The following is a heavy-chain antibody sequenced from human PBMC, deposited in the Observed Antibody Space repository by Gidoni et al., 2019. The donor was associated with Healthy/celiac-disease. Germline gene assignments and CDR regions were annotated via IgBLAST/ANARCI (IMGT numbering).Heavy chain of an antibody. CDR2: VSYDGSNK. CDR3: ARDWELVDHAFDI. J-gene: IGHJ3*02. Sequence: QVQLVESGGGVVQPGRSLRLSCAASGFTFSSYAMHWVRQAPGKGLEWVAVVSYDGSNKYYADSVKGRFTISRDNSKNTLYLQMNSLRAEDTAVYYCARDWELVDHAFDIWGQGTMVTVSS. V-gene: IGHV3-30*01. D-gene: IGHD1-26*01. CDR1: GFTFSSYA.